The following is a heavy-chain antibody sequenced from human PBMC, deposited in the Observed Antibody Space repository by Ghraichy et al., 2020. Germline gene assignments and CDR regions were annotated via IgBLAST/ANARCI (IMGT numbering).Heavy chain of an antibody. J-gene: IGHJ2*01. Sequence: GGSLRLSCAASGFTFSSYSMNWVRQAPGKGLEWVSYISSSSSTIYYADSVKGRFTISRDNAKNSLYLQMNSLRDEDTAVYYCARDLAIFGVVIDHPPFWGRGTLVTVSS. CDR3: ARDLAIFGVVIDHPPF. V-gene: IGHV3-48*02. CDR1: GFTFSSYS. CDR2: ISSSSSTI. D-gene: IGHD3-3*01.